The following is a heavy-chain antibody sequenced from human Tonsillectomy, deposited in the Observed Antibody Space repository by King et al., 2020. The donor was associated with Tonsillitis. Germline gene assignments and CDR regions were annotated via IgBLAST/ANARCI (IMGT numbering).Heavy chain of an antibody. Sequence: VQLVESGGGLVQPGGSLRLSCAASGFTFSSYAMSWVRQAPGKGLEWVSGISASITYYTDSVKGRFTISRDNSKNTLYLQMNSLRAEDTAVYYCVKEGYYGSGSYFDYWGLGTLVTVSS. CDR3: VKEGYYGSGSYFDY. CDR1: GFTFSSYA. D-gene: IGHD3-10*01. V-gene: IGHV3-23*04. J-gene: IGHJ4*02. CDR2: ISASIT.